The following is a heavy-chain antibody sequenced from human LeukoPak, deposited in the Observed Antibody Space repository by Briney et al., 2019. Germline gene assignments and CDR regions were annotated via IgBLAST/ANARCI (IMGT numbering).Heavy chain of an antibody. CDR2: IKQDGSEK. CDR3: ARDGAVAGVEYYYYIDV. V-gene: IGHV3-7*01. CDR1: GFTFSSYW. J-gene: IGHJ6*03. D-gene: IGHD6-19*01. Sequence: GGSLRLSCAASGFTFSSYWMSWVRQAPGKGLEWVANIKQDGSEKYYVDSVKGRFTISRDNAKNSLYLQMNSLRTEDTAVYFCARDGAVAGVEYYYYIDVWGKGTTVTVSS.